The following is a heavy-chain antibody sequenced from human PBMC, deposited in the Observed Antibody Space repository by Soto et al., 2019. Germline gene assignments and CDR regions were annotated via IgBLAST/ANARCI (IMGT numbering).Heavy chain of an antibody. Sequence: LSETLSLTCTVSGASMNNYYGSWIRQPPGKGLEYIGYIFYSGTADFNPSLRSRVTMSVDSSNNQFSLKLRSVTAADTAVYYCARSGHSFGGVIWGQGILVTVSS. CDR2: IFYSGTA. J-gene: IGHJ4*02. V-gene: IGHV4-59*01. D-gene: IGHD3-16*01. CDR1: GASMNNYY. CDR3: ARSGHSFGGVI.